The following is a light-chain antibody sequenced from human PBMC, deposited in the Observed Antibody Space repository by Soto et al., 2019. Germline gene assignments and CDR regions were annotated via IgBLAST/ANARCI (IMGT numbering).Light chain of an antibody. J-gene: IGKJ3*01. CDR2: DAS. Sequence: DIQMTQSPSTLSASVGDRVTITCRASQSISNWLAWYQQKPGKAPKLLIYDASTLQGGVPSRFSGGGSGTELTLTISSLQPGDLATYYCQQYHSYPPTFGPGTKVHIK. CDR3: QQYHSYPPT. CDR1: QSISNW. V-gene: IGKV1-5*01.